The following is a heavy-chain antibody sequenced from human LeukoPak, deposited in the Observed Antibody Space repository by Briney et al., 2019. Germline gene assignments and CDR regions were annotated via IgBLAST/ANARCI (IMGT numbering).Heavy chain of an antibody. CDR3: ARHGGTRVTLVEVYYFDY. J-gene: IGHJ4*02. Sequence: MTSETLSLTCSVSGGSITTSSYYWGWIRQPPEKGLEWIGSIYYTGGTHYSPSLKSRVTMSVDTSKNQFSLKLSSVTAADTAVYYCARHGGTRVTLVEVYYFDYWGQGTLVTVSS. CDR2: IYYTGGT. D-gene: IGHD4-11*01. V-gene: IGHV4-39*01. CDR1: GGSITTSSYY.